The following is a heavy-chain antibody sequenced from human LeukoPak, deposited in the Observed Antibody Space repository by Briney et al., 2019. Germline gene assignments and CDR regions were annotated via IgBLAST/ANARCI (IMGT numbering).Heavy chain of an antibody. CDR1: GFTFSSYG. V-gene: IGHV3-23*01. CDR2: ISGSGGST. CDR3: AKGGEITYYYDSSGHY. J-gene: IGHJ4*02. D-gene: IGHD3-22*01. Sequence: GGTLRLSCAASGFTFSSYGMSWVRQAPGKGLEWVSAISGSGGSTYYADSVKGRFTISRDNSKNTLYLQMNSLRAEDTAVYYCAKGGEITYYYDSSGHYWGQGTMVTVSS.